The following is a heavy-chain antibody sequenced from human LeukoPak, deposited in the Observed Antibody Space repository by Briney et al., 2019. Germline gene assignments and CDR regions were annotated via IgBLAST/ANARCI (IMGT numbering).Heavy chain of an antibody. Sequence: ASVKVSCKASGYTFTSYYMHWVRQAPGQGLEWMGIINPSGGSTSYAQKFQGRVTISVDTSKNQFSLKLSSVTAADTAVYYCARGAFEYYDSSGPIYYFDYWGQGTLVTVSS. CDR2: INPSGGST. CDR1: GYTFTSYY. D-gene: IGHD3-22*01. CDR3: ARGAFEYYDSSGPIYYFDY. V-gene: IGHV1-46*01. J-gene: IGHJ4*02.